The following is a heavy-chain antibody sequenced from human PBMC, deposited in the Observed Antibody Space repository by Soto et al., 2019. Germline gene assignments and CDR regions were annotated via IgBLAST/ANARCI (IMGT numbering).Heavy chain of an antibody. J-gene: IGHJ3*02. CDR2: ISYDGSNK. CDR3: ARLQATINARYAFDI. CDR1: GFTFSSYA. Sequence: GGSLRLSCAASGFTFSSYAMHWVRQAPGKGLEWVAVISYDGSNKYYADSVKGRFTISRDNSKNTLDLQMNSLRAEDKAVYYCARLQATINARYAFDIWGQGTMVTVSS. V-gene: IGHV3-30-3*01. D-gene: IGHD5-12*01.